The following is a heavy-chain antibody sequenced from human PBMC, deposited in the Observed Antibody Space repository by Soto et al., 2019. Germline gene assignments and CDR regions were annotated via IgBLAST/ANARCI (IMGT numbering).Heavy chain of an antibody. Sequence: SETLSLTCTVSGGSVSSCGYYWSWIRQHPGKGLEWIGYIYYSGSTYYNPSLKSRVTISVDTSKNQFSLKLSSVTAADTAVYYCARETPRIVVVTANAFDIWGQGTMVTVSS. CDR2: IYYSGST. CDR1: GGSVSSCGYY. CDR3: ARETPRIVVVTANAFDI. D-gene: IGHD2-21*02. V-gene: IGHV4-31*03. J-gene: IGHJ3*02.